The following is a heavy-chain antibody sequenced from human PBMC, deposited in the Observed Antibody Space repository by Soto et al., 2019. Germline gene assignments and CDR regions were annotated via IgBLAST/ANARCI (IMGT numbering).Heavy chain of an antibody. CDR1: GFTFSSYW. CDR3: VRDRPHNWSDP. Sequence: GGSLRLSCAASGFTFSSYWMHWVRQAPGKGLVWVSRINNDGSSPTYADSVKGRFTISRDNAKNMLYLQMDSLRAEDTAVYYWVRDRPHNWSDPWGQGTLVTVSS. J-gene: IGHJ5*02. CDR2: INNDGSSP. V-gene: IGHV3-74*01.